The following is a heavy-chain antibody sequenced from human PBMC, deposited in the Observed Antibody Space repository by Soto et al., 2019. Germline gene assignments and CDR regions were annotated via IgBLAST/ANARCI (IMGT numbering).Heavy chain of an antibody. J-gene: IGHJ4*02. CDR2: INWNGEST. V-gene: IGHV3-20*04. CDR3: ARGGNAAGDCSGNFDY. Sequence: VRLVESGGGVTRPGGSLRLSCEASGFRIDVYGFTWVRQRPGKGLEWVSGINWNGESTGYADSVKGRFTISRDNAKNSLYLQMKSPTGEESTLYFCARGGNAAGDCSGNFDYWGQGALVTVSS. CDR1: GFRIDVYG. D-gene: IGHD2-21*02.